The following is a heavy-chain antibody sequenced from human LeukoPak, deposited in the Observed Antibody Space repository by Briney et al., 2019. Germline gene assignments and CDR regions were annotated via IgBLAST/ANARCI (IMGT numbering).Heavy chain of an antibody. CDR2: IIPIFGTA. V-gene: IGHV1-69*06. CDR3: ARGDHVRIYAESSFDI. Sequence: SVKVSCKASGGTFSSYAISWVRQAPGQGLEWMGGIIPIFGTADYAQKFQGRVTITADKSTSTAYMELSSLRSEDTAVYYCARGDHVRIYAESSFDIWGQGTMVTVSS. D-gene: IGHD5/OR15-5a*01. CDR1: GGTFSSYA. J-gene: IGHJ3*02.